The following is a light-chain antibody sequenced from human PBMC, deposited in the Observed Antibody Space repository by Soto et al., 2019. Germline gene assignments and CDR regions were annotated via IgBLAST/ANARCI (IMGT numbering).Light chain of an antibody. CDR2: GAS. Sequence: EIVLTQSPGTLPLSPGERATLSCRASQSVSSTYLAWYQQKPGQAPRLLIYGASSRATGIPDRFSGSGSGTDFTLTISRLEPEDFAMYYCQQYGSPPRTFGQGTKVEV. CDR3: QQYGSPPRT. CDR1: QSVSSTY. J-gene: IGKJ1*01. V-gene: IGKV3-20*01.